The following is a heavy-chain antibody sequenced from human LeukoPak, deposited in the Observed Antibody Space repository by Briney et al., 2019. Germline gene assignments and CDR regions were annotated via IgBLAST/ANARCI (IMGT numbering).Heavy chain of an antibody. CDR3: ARVAGRHWFDP. J-gene: IGHJ5*02. CDR2: ISGSGGTT. Sequence: GRSLRLSCAASGFTFSSYGMSWVRQAPGKGLEWVSAISGSGGTTYYADSVKGRFTVSRDNSKNTVYLQMNNMRVDDTAIYYCARVAGRHWFDPWGQGTLVTVSS. CDR1: GFTFSSYG. D-gene: IGHD6-19*01. V-gene: IGHV3-23*01.